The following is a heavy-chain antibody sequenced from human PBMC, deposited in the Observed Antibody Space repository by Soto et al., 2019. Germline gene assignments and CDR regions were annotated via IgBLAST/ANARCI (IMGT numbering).Heavy chain of an antibody. CDR2: IIPIFGTA. CDR1: GCTFSSYA. J-gene: IGHJ4*02. V-gene: IGHV1-69*13. D-gene: IGHD3-22*01. CDR3: ARVSVYYYDSSGYYLDY. Sequence: SVKVSCKASGCTFSSYAISWVRQAPGQGLEWMGGIIPIFGTANYAQKFQGRVTITADESTSTAYMELSSLRSEDTAVYYCARVSVYYYDSSGYYLDYWGQGTLVTVSS.